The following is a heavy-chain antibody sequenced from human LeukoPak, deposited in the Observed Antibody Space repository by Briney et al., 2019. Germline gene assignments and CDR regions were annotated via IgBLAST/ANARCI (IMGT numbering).Heavy chain of an antibody. CDR3: ARIVVTSGYYYYYGMDV. J-gene: IGHJ6*02. CDR1: GGTFSSYA. Sequence: SVKVSCKASGGTFSSYAISWVRQAPGQGLEWMGGTIPIFGTANYAQKFQGRVTITADESTSTAYMELSSLRSEDTAVYYCARIVVTSGYYYYYGMDVWGQGTTVTVSS. D-gene: IGHD3-22*01. V-gene: IGHV1-69*13. CDR2: TIPIFGTA.